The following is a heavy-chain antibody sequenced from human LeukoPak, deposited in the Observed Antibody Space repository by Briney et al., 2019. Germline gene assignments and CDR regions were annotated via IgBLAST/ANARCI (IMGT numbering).Heavy chain of an antibody. J-gene: IGHJ4*02. CDR3: ATISSPLDY. Sequence: GGSLRLSCAASGFTLSGYWVSWVRQAPGKGLEWVANIKKDGSERYYVDFVKGRFTISRDNAKNSVYLQMSSLRVEDTAMYYCATISSPLDYWGQRTLVTASS. V-gene: IGHV3-7*01. CDR1: GFTLSGYW. D-gene: IGHD2-15*01. CDR2: IKKDGSER.